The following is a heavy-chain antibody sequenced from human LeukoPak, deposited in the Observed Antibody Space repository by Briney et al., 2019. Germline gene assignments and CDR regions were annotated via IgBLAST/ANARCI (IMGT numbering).Heavy chain of an antibody. V-gene: IGHV4-59*01. CDR2: IYYSGST. D-gene: IGHD3-22*01. Sequence: SETLSLTCAVYGGSFSGYYWSWIRQPPGKGLEWIGYIYYSGSTNYNPSLKSRVTISVDTSKNQFSLKLSSVTAADTAVYYCARGITMNDYWGQGTLVTVSS. J-gene: IGHJ4*02. CDR3: ARGITMNDY. CDR1: GGSFSGYY.